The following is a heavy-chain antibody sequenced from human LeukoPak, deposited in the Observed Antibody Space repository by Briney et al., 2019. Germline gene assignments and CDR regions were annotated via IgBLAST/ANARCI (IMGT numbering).Heavy chain of an antibody. CDR1: GFTFSSYG. D-gene: IGHD5-12*01. CDR2: ISYDGSNK. J-gene: IGHJ3*02. CDR3: AKFLRGYSGYGAAFDI. Sequence: GRSLRLSCAASGFTFSSYGMHWVRQAPGKGLEWVAVISYDGSNKYYADSVKGRFTISRDNSKNTLYLQMNSLRAEDTAVYYCAKFLRGYSGYGAAFDIWGQGTMVTVSS. V-gene: IGHV3-30*18.